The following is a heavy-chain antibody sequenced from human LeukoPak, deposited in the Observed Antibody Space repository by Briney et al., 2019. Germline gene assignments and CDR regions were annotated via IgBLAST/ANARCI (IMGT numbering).Heavy chain of an antibody. CDR1: GFTFDNFA. Sequence: GGSLRLSCAASGFTFDNFAMSWVRQAPGKGLEWVAVIWYDGSNKYYADSVKGRFTISRDNSKNTLYLQMNSLRAEDTAVYYCAREDEFYNGSYPDPVRPTDYWGQGTLVTVSS. J-gene: IGHJ4*02. V-gene: IGHV3-33*08. CDR2: IWYDGSNK. D-gene: IGHD1-26*01. CDR3: AREDEFYNGSYPDPVRPTDY.